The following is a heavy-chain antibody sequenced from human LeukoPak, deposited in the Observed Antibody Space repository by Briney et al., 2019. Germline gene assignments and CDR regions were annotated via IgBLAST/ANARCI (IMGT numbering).Heavy chain of an antibody. D-gene: IGHD3-22*01. CDR1: GYRFTSYG. CDR2: ISAYSGTT. V-gene: IGHV1-18*01. Sequence: GASVKVSCKASGYRFTSYGFSWVRQAPGQGLEWMGWISAYSGTTDYPQKVQGRVTMTTDTSTTTAYMELRSLRSDDTAVYYCARDRLTSSSFRHYYDIAGYQSDAFDLWGQGTTVTVSS. CDR3: ARDRLTSSSFRHYYDIAGYQSDAFDL. J-gene: IGHJ3*01.